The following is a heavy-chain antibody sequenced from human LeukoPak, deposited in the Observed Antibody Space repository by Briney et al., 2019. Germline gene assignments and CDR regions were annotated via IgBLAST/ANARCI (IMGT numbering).Heavy chain of an antibody. CDR3: ARDAETLINWGSADYFDY. J-gene: IGHJ4*02. CDR2: IKPNSGGT. V-gene: IGHV1-2*02. CDR1: GYTFTGWY. Sequence: GASVKVPCKASGYTFTGWYMHWVRQAPGQELEWMGWIKPNSGGTDYAQKFQGRVTMTRDTSISTAYMELSRLTSDDTAVYYCARDAETLINWGSADYFDYWGQGTLVTVSS. D-gene: IGHD7-27*01.